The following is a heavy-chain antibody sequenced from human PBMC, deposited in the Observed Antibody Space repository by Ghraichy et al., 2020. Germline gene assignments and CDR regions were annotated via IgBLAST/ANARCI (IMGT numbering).Heavy chain of an antibody. CDR1: GLTVTANY. CDR3: TRLTSGYSDY. Sequence: GGSLRLSCAASGLTVTANYMNWVRQAPGKGLEWVATIYSYGAGGGTYYADSVKDRFTISRHTSENTLFLQMNSLRVEDTAVYYCTRLTSGYSDYWGQGSLVTVSS. J-gene: IGHJ4*02. V-gene: IGHV3-53*04. CDR2: IYSYGAGGGT. D-gene: IGHD2-15*01.